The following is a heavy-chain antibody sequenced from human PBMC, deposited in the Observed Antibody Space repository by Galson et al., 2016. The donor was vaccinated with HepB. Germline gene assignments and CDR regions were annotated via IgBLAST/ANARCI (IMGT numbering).Heavy chain of an antibody. CDR2: IYSGST. D-gene: IGHD2-2*01. V-gene: IGHV4-4*02. Sequence: SETLSLTCAVSGASISSEKWWTWVRQTPGKGLEWIGEIYSGSTRYNPSLKSRVTISMDKSQNHFSLNLNSVTAADTAVYYCATVRVGCSSTSCYIEDWGQGTQVTVSS. J-gene: IGHJ4*02. CDR1: GASISSEKW. CDR3: ATVRVGCSSTSCYIED.